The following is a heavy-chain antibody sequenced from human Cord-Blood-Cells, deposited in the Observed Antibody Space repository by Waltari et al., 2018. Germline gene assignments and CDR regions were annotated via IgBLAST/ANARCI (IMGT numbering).Heavy chain of an antibody. J-gene: IGHJ5*02. CDR2: INHNGST. V-gene: IGHV4-34*01. D-gene: IGHD2-2*01. CDR3: AVVPAANWFDP. Sequence: QVQLQQWGAGLLKPSETLSLTCAVYGGSFSGYYWSWIRQPPGKGLEWIGEINHNGSTNYNPYLKRRVTRSVDTSKNQFSVKLGSVTASDTAVYYWAVVPAANWFDPWGQGTLVTVSS. CDR1: GGSFSGYY.